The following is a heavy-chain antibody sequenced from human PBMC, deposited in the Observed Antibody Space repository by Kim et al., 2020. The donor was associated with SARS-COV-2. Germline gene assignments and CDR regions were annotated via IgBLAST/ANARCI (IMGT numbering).Heavy chain of an antibody. CDR2: ISYDGSNK. D-gene: IGHD3-16*01. CDR1: GFTFSSYA. V-gene: IGHV3-30-3*01. J-gene: IGHJ5*02. Sequence: GGSLRLSCAASGFTFSSYAMHWVRQAPGKGLEWVAVISYDGSNKYYADSVKGRFTISRDNSTNTLYLQMNSLRAEDTAVYYCARDGGNWFDPWGQGTLVTVSS. CDR3: ARDGGNWFDP.